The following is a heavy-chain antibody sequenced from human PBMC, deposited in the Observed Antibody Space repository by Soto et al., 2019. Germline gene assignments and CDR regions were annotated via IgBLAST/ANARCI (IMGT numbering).Heavy chain of an antibody. CDR2: ISYDGSNK. J-gene: IGHJ6*02. D-gene: IGHD2-21*02. CDR3: AREETYPIVVVTAIPYYGMDV. Sequence: GGSLRLSCAASGFTSSSYAMHWVRQAPGKGLEWVAVISYDGSNKYYADSVKGRFTISRDNSKNTLYLQMNSLRAEDTAVYYCAREETYPIVVVTAIPYYGMDVWGQGTTVTVSS. V-gene: IGHV3-30-3*01. CDR1: GFTSSSYA.